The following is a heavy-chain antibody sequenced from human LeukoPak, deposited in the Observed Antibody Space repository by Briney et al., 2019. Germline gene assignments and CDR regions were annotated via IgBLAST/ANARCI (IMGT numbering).Heavy chain of an antibody. Sequence: SVKVSCKASGGTFSSYAISWVRQAPGQGLEWMGGINPIFGTANYAQKFQGRVTITADKSTSTAYMELSSLRSEDTAVYYCARDSGGYCSGGSCYRFDYWGQGTLVTVSS. J-gene: IGHJ4*02. CDR1: GGTFSSYA. CDR2: INPIFGTA. CDR3: ARDSGGYCSGGSCYRFDY. D-gene: IGHD2-15*01. V-gene: IGHV1-69*06.